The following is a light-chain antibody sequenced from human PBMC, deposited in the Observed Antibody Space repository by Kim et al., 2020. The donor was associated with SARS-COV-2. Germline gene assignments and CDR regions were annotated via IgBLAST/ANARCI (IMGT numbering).Light chain of an antibody. CDR2: GVS. CDR3: QQDNNWPYT. CDR1: QSISSH. J-gene: IGKJ2*01. V-gene: IGKV3-15*01. Sequence: SVSPGERATLFCRASQSISSHLAWYQKKPGQPPRLFVYGVSTRATGIPARFSGSGSATEFTLTISSLQSEDFAVYYCQQDNNWPYTFGQGTKLEI.